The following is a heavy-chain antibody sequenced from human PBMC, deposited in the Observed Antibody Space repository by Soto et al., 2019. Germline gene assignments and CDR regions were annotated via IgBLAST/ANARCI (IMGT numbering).Heavy chain of an antibody. V-gene: IGHV3-74*01. CDR1: GFTFSSYW. J-gene: IGHJ4*02. D-gene: IGHD2-15*01. CDR3: VRTSLVVAAATREDY. Sequence: MQLVESGGGLVQPGGSLRLSCAASGFTFSSYWMHWVRQAPGKGLVWVSRINSDGSSTSYADSVKGRFTISRDNAKNTLYLQMNSLRAEDTAVYYCVRTSLVVAAATREDYWGQGTLVTVSS. CDR2: INSDGSST.